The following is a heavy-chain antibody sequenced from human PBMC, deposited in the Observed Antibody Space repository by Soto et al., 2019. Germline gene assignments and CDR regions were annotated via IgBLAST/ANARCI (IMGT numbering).Heavy chain of an antibody. V-gene: IGHV3-30-3*01. CDR1: GFTFSSYA. CDR3: ARDDSLGYCSSTSCYSPYYYGMDV. D-gene: IGHD2-2*02. J-gene: IGHJ6*02. CDR2: ISYDGSNK. Sequence: GGSLRLSCAASGFTFSSYAMHWVRQAPGKGLEWVAVISYDGSNKYYADSVKGRFTISRDNSKNTLYLQMNSLRAEDTAVYYCARDDSLGYCSSTSCYSPYYYGMDVWGQGTTVTVS.